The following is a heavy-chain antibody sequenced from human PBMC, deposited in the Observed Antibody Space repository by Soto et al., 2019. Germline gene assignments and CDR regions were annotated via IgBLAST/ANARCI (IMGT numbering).Heavy chain of an antibody. D-gene: IGHD2-2*01. V-gene: IGHV1-69*06. CDR1: GGTFSSYA. CDR3: ARVDCSSTSCPTGWFDP. J-gene: IGHJ5*02. CDR2: IIPIFGTA. Sequence: GASVKVSCKASGGTFSSYAISWVRQAPGQGLEWMGGIIPIFGTANYAQKFQGRVTITADKSTSTAYMELSSLRPEDTAVYYCARVDCSSTSCPTGWFDPWGQGTLVTVSS.